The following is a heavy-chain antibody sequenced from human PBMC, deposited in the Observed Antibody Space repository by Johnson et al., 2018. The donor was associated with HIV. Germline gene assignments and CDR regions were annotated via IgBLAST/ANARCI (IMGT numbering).Heavy chain of an antibody. V-gene: IGHV3-30*04. D-gene: IGHD1-14*01. CDR3: ARDGMAATKANI. Sequence: QVQLVESGGGVVQRGRSLRLSCAASGFTFSSYAMHWVRQAPGKGLEWVAFIHYDGSNKYYADSVKGRFTISRDNSKNTLYLQMNSLRAEDTAVYYCARDGMAATKANIWGQGTMVTVSS. J-gene: IGHJ3*02. CDR2: IHYDGSNK. CDR1: GFTFSSYA.